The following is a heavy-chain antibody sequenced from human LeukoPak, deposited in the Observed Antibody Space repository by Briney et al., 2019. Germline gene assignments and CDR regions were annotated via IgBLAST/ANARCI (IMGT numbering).Heavy chain of an antibody. J-gene: IGHJ4*02. V-gene: IGHV3-23*01. CDR1: GFTFSSYA. CDR2: ISASSGGST. CDR3: AKDPSEIHLPDY. D-gene: IGHD5-18*01. Sequence: RSGGSLRLSCAASGFTFSSYAMSWVRQAPGKGLEWVSSISASSGGSTYYADSVKGRFTISRDNSKNTLYLQMNSLRAEDTAVYYCAKDPSEIHLPDYWGQGTLVTVSS.